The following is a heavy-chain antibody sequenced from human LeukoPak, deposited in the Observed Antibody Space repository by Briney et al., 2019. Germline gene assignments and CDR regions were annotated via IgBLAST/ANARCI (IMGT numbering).Heavy chain of an antibody. CDR2: INSDGGTT. D-gene: IGHD3-22*01. V-gene: IGHV3-74*01. CDR3: ARGGRGSAAVVAPRSFDI. CDR1: GFTFSSYW. Sequence: PGGSLRLSCAASGFTFSSYWMHWVRQAPGKGLVWVSRINSDGGTTNYADYVKGRFTISRDNAKNTLYLQMNSLRAEDSALYYCARGGRGSAAVVAPRSFDIWGQGTMVTVSS. J-gene: IGHJ3*02.